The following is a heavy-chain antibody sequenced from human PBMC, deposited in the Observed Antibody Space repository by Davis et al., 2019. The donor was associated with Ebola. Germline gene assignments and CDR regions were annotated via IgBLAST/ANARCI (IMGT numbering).Heavy chain of an antibody. CDR3: ARGQRYSSSHIDY. CDR2: INPNSGGT. J-gene: IGHJ4*02. Sequence: ASVKVSCKASGYTFTGYYMHWVRQAPGQGLEWMGWINPNSGGTNYAQKFQGRVTMTRDTSISTAYMGLSRLRSDGTAVYYCARGQRYSSSHIDYWGQGTLVTVSS. CDR1: GYTFTGYY. V-gene: IGHV1-2*02. D-gene: IGHD6-6*01.